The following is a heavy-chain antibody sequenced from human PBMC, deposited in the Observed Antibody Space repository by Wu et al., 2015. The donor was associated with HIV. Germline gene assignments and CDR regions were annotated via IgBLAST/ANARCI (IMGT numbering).Heavy chain of an antibody. CDR2: IGGNRGES. V-gene: IGHV1-18*01. CDR1: GYRFTDYG. Sequence: QIQLVQSGGEVKKPEASVKVSCKASGYRFTDYGVTWVRQAPGKGFEWMGWIGGNRGESHSAQRFRDRFTMTRETSTSTAYMELTSLTSDDTAVYYCARLSLRRFGELFXGADYWGQGTLVTVSS. J-gene: IGHJ4*02. CDR3: ARLSLRRFGELFXGADY. D-gene: IGHD3-10*01.